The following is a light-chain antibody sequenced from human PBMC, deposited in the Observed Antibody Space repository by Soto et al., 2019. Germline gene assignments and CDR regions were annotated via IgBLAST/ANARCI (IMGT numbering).Light chain of an antibody. CDR2: KAS. V-gene: IGKV1-5*03. CDR3: QQYNTYPYI. J-gene: IGKJ2*01. CDR1: HSIGTW. Sequence: DIQMTQSTSTLSASVGDRVSITCRASHSIGTWLAWHQQKPGKAPKSLINKASNLETVVPSRFNGSGSGTEFTLTISSLQPDDFAYYFCQQYNTYPYIFGQGTKLEIK.